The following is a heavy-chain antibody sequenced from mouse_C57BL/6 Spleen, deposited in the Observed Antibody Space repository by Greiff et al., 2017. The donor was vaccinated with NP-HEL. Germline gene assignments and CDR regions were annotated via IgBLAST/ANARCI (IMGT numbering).Heavy chain of an antibody. CDR3: ARGHYYGRGHWYFDV. J-gene: IGHJ1*03. D-gene: IGHD1-1*01. CDR1: GYTFTSYW. Sequence: QVQLQQPGAELVRPGSSVKLSCKASGYTFTSYWMHWVKQRPIQGLEWIGNIDPSDSETHYNQKFKDKATLTVDKSSSTAYMQLSSLTSEDSAVYYCARGHYYGRGHWYFDVWGTGTTVTVSS. CDR2: IDPSDSET. V-gene: IGHV1-52*01.